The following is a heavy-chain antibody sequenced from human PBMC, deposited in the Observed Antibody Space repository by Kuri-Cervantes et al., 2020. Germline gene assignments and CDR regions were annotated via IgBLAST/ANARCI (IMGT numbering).Heavy chain of an antibody. D-gene: IGHD1-14*01. Sequence: ASVKVSCKASGYTFTSYAMNWVRQAPGQGHEWMGWINTNTGNPTYAQGFTGRFVFSLDTSVSTAYLQISSLKAEDTAVYYCARASRGHHESYYFDYWGQGTLVTVSS. V-gene: IGHV7-4-1*02. J-gene: IGHJ4*02. CDR2: INTNTGNP. CDR1: GYTFTSYA. CDR3: ARASRGHHESYYFDY.